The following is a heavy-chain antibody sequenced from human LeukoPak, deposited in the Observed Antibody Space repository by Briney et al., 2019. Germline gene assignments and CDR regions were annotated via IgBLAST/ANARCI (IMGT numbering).Heavy chain of an antibody. Sequence: SETLSLTCAVYGGSFSGYYRSWIRQPPGKGLEWIGEINHSGSTNYNPSLKSRVTISVDTSKNQFSLKLSSVTAADTAVYYCARGVRYGDYAYWGQGTLVTVSS. J-gene: IGHJ4*02. CDR2: INHSGST. V-gene: IGHV4-34*01. CDR1: GGSFSGYY. D-gene: IGHD4-17*01. CDR3: ARGVRYGDYAY.